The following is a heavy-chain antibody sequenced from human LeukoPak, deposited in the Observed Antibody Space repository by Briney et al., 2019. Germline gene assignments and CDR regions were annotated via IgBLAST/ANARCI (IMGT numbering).Heavy chain of an antibody. CDR3: ARDPLAVGASFDS. V-gene: IGHV1-2*02. Sequence: ASVKVSCKASGYTFTGYYMHWVRQAPGQGLEWMGWINPNSGGTNYAQKFQGRVTMTRDTSISTAYMELSRLRSDDTAVYYCARDPLAVGASFDSWGQGTLVTVSS. CDR1: GYTFTGYY. J-gene: IGHJ4*02. D-gene: IGHD1-26*01. CDR2: INPNSGGT.